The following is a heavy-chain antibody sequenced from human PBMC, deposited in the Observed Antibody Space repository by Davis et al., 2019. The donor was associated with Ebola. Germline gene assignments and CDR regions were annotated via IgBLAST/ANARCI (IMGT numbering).Heavy chain of an antibody. CDR2: IIPIFGTA. CDR1: GYIFSNYD. D-gene: IGHD2-2*01. CDR3: ARDSGKYQLLIGPFDY. J-gene: IGHJ4*02. V-gene: IGHV1-69*06. Sequence: AASVKVSCKASGYIFSNYDINWVRQASGQGLEWMGGIIPIFGTANYAQKFQGRVTITADKSTSTAYMGLSSLRSEDTAVYYCARDSGKYQLLIGPFDYWGQGTLVTVSS.